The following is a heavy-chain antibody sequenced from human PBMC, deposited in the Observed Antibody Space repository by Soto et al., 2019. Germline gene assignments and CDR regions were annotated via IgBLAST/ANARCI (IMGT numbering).Heavy chain of an antibody. D-gene: IGHD6-6*01. CDR2: IHSSGTT. V-gene: IGHV4-59*02. Sequence: SETLSLTCSVSGGSVSGNYWTWIRQPPGKGLEWIGHIHSSGTTYRPSLKSRVTIAVDTSKNQFSLQLTSVTAADTAVYYCARGGSSAPKYYYYGTDVSCQGTTLPVS. J-gene: IGHJ6*02. CDR1: GGSVSGNY. CDR3: ARGGSSAPKYYYYGTDV.